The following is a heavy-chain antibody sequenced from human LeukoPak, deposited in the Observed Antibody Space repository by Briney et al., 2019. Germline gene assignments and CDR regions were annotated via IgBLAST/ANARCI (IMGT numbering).Heavy chain of an antibody. J-gene: IGHJ5*02. CDR2: IYSGGST. CDR1: GFTVSSNY. V-gene: IGHV3-53*01. Sequence: GGSLRLSCAASGFTVSSNYMSWVRQAPGKGLEWVSVIYSGGSTYYADSVKGRFTISRDNSKNTLYLQMNSLRAEGTALYYCAKDKKQQLVPAGWFDPWGQGTLVTVSS. D-gene: IGHD6-13*01. CDR3: AKDKKQQLVPAGWFDP.